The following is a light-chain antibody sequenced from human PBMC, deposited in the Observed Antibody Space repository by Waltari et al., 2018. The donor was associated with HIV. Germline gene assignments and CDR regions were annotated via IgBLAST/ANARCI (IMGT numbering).Light chain of an antibody. CDR2: DVS. CDR1: SSDVGGYNS. Sequence: QSALTQPAPVSGSPGQAITISCTVTSSDVGGYNSVSWYQQHPVKAPKLMIYDVSNRPSGVSNRFSGSKSGNTASLTISGLQAEDEADYYCSSYTSSSTLKVFGGGTKLTVL. CDR3: SSYTSSSTLKV. J-gene: IGLJ3*02. V-gene: IGLV2-14*01.